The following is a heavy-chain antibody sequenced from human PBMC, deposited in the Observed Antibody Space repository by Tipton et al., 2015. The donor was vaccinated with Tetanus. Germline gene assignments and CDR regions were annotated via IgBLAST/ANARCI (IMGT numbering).Heavy chain of an antibody. J-gene: IGHJ5*01. CDR3: AKVRGTLRYSFDS. CDR1: GFTFSSYN. CDR2: SYAGGNYA. Sequence: GSLRLSCAASGFTFSSYNMNWVRQAPGKGLEWVSVSYAGGNYAYYADSVKGRFTTSRDDSKSTLFLHMTSLRVEDTAVYYCAKVRGTLRYSFDSWGQGTLVTVSS. D-gene: IGHD1-26*01. V-gene: IGHV3-23*03.